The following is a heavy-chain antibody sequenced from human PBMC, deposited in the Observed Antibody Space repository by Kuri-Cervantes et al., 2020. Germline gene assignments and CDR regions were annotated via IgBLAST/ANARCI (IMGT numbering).Heavy chain of an antibody. D-gene: IGHD3-16*01. CDR3: TGRSDGRLVSGSY. CDR2: IRSKANSYAT. J-gene: IGHJ4*02. Sequence: GGSLRLSCAASGFTFSGSAMHWVRQASGKGLEWVGRIRSKANSYATAYAASVKGRFTISRDDSKNTAYLQMSSLKIEDTAVYFCTGRSDGRLVSGSYWGQGALVTVSS. V-gene: IGHV3-73*01. CDR1: GFTFSGSA.